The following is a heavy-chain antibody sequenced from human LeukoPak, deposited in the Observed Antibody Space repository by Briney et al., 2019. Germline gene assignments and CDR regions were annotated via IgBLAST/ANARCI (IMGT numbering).Heavy chain of an antibody. CDR1: GYTFISYY. CDR2: INPISGNT. V-gene: IGHV1-46*01. D-gene: IGHD1-20*01. J-gene: IGHJ4*02. Sequence: ASVKVSCKASGYTFISYYIHWVRQAPGQGLEWMGLINPISGNTPYAQQFQGRVTMTRDTSTSTVYMEWSSLRSEDTAVYYCARHSLIGTTPFDYWGQGTLVTVPP. CDR3: ARHSLIGTTPFDY.